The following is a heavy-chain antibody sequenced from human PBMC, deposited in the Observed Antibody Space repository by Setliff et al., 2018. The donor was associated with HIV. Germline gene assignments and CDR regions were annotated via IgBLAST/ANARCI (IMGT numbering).Heavy chain of an antibody. CDR3: ARGGPDYYDYPYFDS. V-gene: IGHV4-59*01. D-gene: IGHD3-22*01. J-gene: IGHJ4*02. CDR2: IYHFGNT. Sequence: SETLSLTCTVSGASISSYYWTWIRQPPGKGLEYIGYIYHFGNTNYNPSLKSRVTMSVDTSRNRVSLKLSSVTAADTAVYYCARGGPDYYDYPYFDSWGQGTLVTVSS. CDR1: GASISSYY.